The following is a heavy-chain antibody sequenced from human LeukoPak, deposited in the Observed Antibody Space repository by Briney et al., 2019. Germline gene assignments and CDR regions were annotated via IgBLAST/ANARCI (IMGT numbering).Heavy chain of an antibody. CDR1: VYTFTGYY. CDR2: INPNSGGT. CDR3: ARAEITIFGPTYRPVDY. Sequence: ASVKVSCKASVYTFTGYYMHWVRQAPGQGLEWMGRINPNSGGTNYAQKFQGRVTMTRDTSISTAYMELSRLRSDDTAVYYWARAEITIFGPTYRPVDYWGQGTLVTVSS. D-gene: IGHD3-3*01. V-gene: IGHV1-2*06. J-gene: IGHJ4*02.